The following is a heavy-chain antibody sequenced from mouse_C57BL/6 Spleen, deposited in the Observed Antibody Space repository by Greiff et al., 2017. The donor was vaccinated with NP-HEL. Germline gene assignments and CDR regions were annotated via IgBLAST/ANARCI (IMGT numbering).Heavy chain of an antibody. J-gene: IGHJ4*01. Sequence: EVKLVESGGGLVKPGGSLKLSCAASGFTFSDYGMHWVRQAPEKGLEWVAYISSGSSTIYYADTVKGRFTISRDNAKNTLFLQMTSLRSEDTAMYYCARRDYDHYAMDYWGQGTSVTVSS. V-gene: IGHV5-17*01. CDR3: ARRDYDHYAMDY. D-gene: IGHD2-4*01. CDR1: GFTFSDYG. CDR2: ISSGSSTI.